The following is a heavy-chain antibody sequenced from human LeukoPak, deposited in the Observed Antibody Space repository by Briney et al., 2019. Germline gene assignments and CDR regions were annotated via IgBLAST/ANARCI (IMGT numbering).Heavy chain of an antibody. D-gene: IGHD5-12*01. CDR2: IKQDGREK. CDR3: ARDKIVAAIHLYDYYFYGMDV. Sequence: GGSLRLSCAASGFTFSRYWMSWVRQAPGKGLEWVANIKQDGREKNYVDSVKGRFTISRDNAKNSVYLQMSSLRAEDTAVYYCARDKIVAAIHLYDYYFYGMDVWGQGTTVTVSS. CDR1: GFTFSRYW. J-gene: IGHJ6*02. V-gene: IGHV3-7*01.